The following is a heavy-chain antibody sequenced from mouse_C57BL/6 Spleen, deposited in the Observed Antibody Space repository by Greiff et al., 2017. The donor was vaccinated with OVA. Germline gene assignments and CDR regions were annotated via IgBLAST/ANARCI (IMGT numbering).Heavy chain of an antibody. Sequence: QVQLQQSGPGLVQPSQSLSITCTVSGFSLTSYGVHWVRQSPGKGLEWLGVIWRGGSTDYNAAFMSRLSITKDNSKSQVFFKMNSLQADDTAIYYSAKTDYGNHGAMDYWGQGTSVTVSS. CDR2: IWRGGST. J-gene: IGHJ4*01. CDR3: AKTDYGNHGAMDY. CDR1: GFSLTSYG. V-gene: IGHV2-5*01. D-gene: IGHD2-1*01.